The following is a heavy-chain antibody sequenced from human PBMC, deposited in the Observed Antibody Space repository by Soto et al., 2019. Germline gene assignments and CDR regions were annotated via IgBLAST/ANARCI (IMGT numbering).Heavy chain of an antibody. V-gene: IGHV4-34*01. CDR1: GGSFSGFY. D-gene: IGHD5-18*01. J-gene: IGHJ4*02. CDR3: ARVLIAGVTTD. CDR2: SNHVGST. Sequence: QVQLQQWGAGLLKPSETLSLTCAVYGGSFSGFYWSWIRQPPGKGLEWIGESNHVGSTNYNPSLKRXXTXSXXPSKNQFSLRLTSVTAADTAVYYCARVLIAGVTTDWGQGTLVIVSS.